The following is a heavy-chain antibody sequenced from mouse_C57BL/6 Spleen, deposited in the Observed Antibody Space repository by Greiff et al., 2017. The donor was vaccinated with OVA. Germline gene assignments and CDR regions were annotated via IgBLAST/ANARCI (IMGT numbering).Heavy chain of an antibody. Sequence: EVKLVESGGGLVKPGGSLKLSCAASGFTFSSYAMSWVRQTPEKRLAWVATISDGGSYTYYPDNVKGRFTISRDNAKNNLYLQMSHLKSEDTAMYYCAREDDFSWFAYWGKGTLVTVAA. CDR2: ISDGGSYT. D-gene: IGHD2-4*01. CDR1: GFTFSSYA. V-gene: IGHV5-4*01. J-gene: IGHJ3*01. CDR3: AREDDFSWFAY.